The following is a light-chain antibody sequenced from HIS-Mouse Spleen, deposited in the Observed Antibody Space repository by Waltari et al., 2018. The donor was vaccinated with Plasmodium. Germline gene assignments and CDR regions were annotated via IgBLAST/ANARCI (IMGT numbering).Light chain of an antibody. J-gene: IGKJ3*01. Sequence: EIVMTQSPATLSVSPGERATLSCRASQSVSSNSAGYQQKPGQAPRLLIYGASTRATGIPARFSGSGSGTEFTLTISSLQSEDFAVYYCQQYNNWSFTFGPGTKVDIK. CDR3: QQYNNWSFT. CDR2: GAS. V-gene: IGKV3-15*01. CDR1: QSVSSN.